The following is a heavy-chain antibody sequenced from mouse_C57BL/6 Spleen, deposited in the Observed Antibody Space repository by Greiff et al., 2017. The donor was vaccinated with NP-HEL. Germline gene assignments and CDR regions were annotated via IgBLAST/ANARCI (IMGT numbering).Heavy chain of an antibody. Sequence: EVQLQQSGPELVKPGASVKIPCKASGYTFTDYNMDWVQQSHGKSLEWIGDINPNNGGTNYNQKLKGKATLTVDKSSSTAYMELRSLTSEDTAGDYCARSLLWYAMDYWGQGTSVTVAS. CDR2: INPNNGGT. J-gene: IGHJ4*01. CDR3: ARSLLWYAMDY. CDR1: GYTFTDYN. V-gene: IGHV1-18*01. D-gene: IGHD2-1*01.